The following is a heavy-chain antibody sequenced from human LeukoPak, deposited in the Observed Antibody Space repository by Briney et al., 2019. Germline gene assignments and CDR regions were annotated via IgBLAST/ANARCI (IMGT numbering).Heavy chain of an antibody. D-gene: IGHD2/OR15-2a*01. CDR3: AKDAYGGATFFYYMDV. J-gene: IGHJ6*03. V-gene: IGHV3-9*01. Sequence: SLRLPFAGSGFTLYDFPLHWVRQTPGEGLEWVSGISWNSGNIAYADFVGGRFTISRDNAKNSLSLQMNSLSDEDTAVYYCAKDAYGGATFFYYMDVWGKGTTVTVSS. CDR2: ISWNSGNI. CDR1: GFTLYDFP.